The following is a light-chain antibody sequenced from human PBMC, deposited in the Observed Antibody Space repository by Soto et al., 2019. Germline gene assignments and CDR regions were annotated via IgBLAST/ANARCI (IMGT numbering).Light chain of an antibody. CDR1: ESLFGF. CDR3: QSYNDWPFA. V-gene: IGKV3-15*01. CDR2: GVS. Sequence: DIVLTQSPATLSVSPGDRVTLSCRASESLFGFLAWYHQKPGQAPRPLMYGVSTRATGIPARFSGGGSATDFTLTISSLQSEDSAFYFCQSYNDWPFASGLGTRLEI. J-gene: IGKJ2*01.